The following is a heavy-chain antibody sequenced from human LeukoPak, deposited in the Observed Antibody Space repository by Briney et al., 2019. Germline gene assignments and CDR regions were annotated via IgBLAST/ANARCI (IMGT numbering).Heavy chain of an antibody. CDR1: GYTFTSID. Sequence: ASVKVSCKASGYTFTSIDFNWVRQATGQGLEWMGWMKSNNGHTGYAQKFQGTVTMTRDTSISTAYMELSSLTFEDTAVYYCARGPPNWGMVGYWGQGTLVTVSS. J-gene: IGHJ4*02. V-gene: IGHV1-8*01. CDR2: MKSNNGHT. CDR3: ARGPPNWGMVGY. D-gene: IGHD7-27*01.